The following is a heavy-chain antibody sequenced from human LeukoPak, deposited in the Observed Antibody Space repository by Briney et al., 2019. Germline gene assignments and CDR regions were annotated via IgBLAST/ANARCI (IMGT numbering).Heavy chain of an antibody. J-gene: IGHJ4*02. D-gene: IGHD2-21*01. CDR1: GFTFSNYW. CDR2: IKEGGSEK. Sequence: GGSLRLSCAASGFTFSNYWMAWVRQAPGKGLEWVASIKEGGSEKYYLDSEKGRLTISRDNTKNSLYLQMNSLGAEDTAVYYCARDETRGGDCNYWGQGTLVTVSS. CDR3: ARDETRGGDCNY. V-gene: IGHV3-7*01.